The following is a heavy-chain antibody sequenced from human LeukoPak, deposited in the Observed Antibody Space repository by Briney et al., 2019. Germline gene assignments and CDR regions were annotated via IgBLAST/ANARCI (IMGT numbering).Heavy chain of an antibody. CDR2: MSPKRGDT. V-gene: IGHV1-8*01. CDR3: ARTNLADCGGECETDAFDI. D-gene: IGHD2-21*01. Sequence: ASVKVSCTASGYNFRSYDINRVRQATGQGLEWMGWMSPKRGDTGYAQTFQGRITMTRDTSINTAYMELNSLTSEDTAVYYCARTNLADCGGECETDAFDIWGHGTMVTVSS. CDR1: GYNFRSYD. J-gene: IGHJ3*02.